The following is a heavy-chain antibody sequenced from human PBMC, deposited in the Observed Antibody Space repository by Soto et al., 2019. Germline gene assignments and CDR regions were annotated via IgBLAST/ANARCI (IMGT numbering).Heavy chain of an antibody. J-gene: IGHJ6*03. CDR3: ARDVTHYYYNYYMDV. D-gene: IGHD3-16*02. V-gene: IGHV3-66*01. Sequence: PGGSLRLSCAASGFTVSSNYMSWVRQAPGKGLEWVSVIYSGGSTYYADSVKGRFTISRDNSKNTLYLQMNSLRAEDTAVYYCARDVTHYYYNYYMDVWGKGTTVTVSS. CDR2: IYSGGST. CDR1: GFTVSSNY.